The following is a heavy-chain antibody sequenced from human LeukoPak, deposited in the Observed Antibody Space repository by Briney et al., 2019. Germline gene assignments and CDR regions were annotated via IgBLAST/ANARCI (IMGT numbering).Heavy chain of an antibody. Sequence: ASVKVSCKASGYTFTSYGISWVRQAPGQGLEWMGWISAYNGNTNYAQKLQGRVTMTTDTSTSTAYMELRSLRPDDTAVYYCARDYYYDSSGYCPFDYWGQGTLVTVSS. CDR1: GYTFTSYG. D-gene: IGHD3-22*01. J-gene: IGHJ4*02. CDR3: ARDYYYDSSGYCPFDY. CDR2: ISAYNGNT. V-gene: IGHV1-18*01.